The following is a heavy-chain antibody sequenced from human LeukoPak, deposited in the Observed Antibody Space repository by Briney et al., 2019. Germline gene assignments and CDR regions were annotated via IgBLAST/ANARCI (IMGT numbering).Heavy chain of an antibody. J-gene: IGHJ4*02. V-gene: IGHV4-61*02. Sequence: PSETLSLTCTVSGGSISSGSYYWRWIRQPAGEGLEWIGRIYTSGSTNYNPSLKSRVTISVDTSKNQFSLKLSSVTAADTAVYYCARRGGGGYELFDYWGQGTLVTVSS. CDR3: ARRGGGGYELFDY. D-gene: IGHD5-12*01. CDR1: GGSISSGSYY. CDR2: IYTSGST.